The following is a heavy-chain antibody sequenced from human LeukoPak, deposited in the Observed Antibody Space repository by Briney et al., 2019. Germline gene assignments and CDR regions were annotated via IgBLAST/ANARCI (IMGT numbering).Heavy chain of an antibody. CDR2: ISYDGSNK. CDR1: GFTFSSYG. J-gene: IGHJ4*02. V-gene: IGHV3-30*03. Sequence: GRSLRLSCAASGFTFSSYGMHWVRQAPGKGLEWVAAISYDGSNKYYADSVKGRFTISRDNSKNTLYLQMNSLRAEDTAVYYCASFDYWGQGTLVTVSS. CDR3: ASFDY.